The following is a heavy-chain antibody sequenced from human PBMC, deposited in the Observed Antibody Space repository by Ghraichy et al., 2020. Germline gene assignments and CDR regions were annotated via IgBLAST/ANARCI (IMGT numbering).Heavy chain of an antibody. CDR3: ARGGPYYDFWSGYYSLWY. V-gene: IGHV3-53*01. Sequence: GGSLRLPCAASGFTVSSNYMSWVRQAPGKGLEWVSVIYSGGSTYYADSVKGRFTISRDNSKNTLYLQMNSLRAEDTTVYYCARGGPYYDFWSGYYSLWYWGQGTLVTVSS. J-gene: IGHJ4*02. D-gene: IGHD3-3*01. CDR2: IYSGGST. CDR1: GFTVSSNY.